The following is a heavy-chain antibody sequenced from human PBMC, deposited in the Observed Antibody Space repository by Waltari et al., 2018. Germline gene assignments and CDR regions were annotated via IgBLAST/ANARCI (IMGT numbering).Heavy chain of an antibody. V-gene: IGHV4-39*01. D-gene: IGHD1-1*01. CDR2: IYYSGST. CDR1: GGSISSSSYY. CDR3: ARVRDIGSGTYETTTYYYYGMDV. Sequence: QLQLQESGPGLVKPSETLSLTCTVSGGSISSSSYYWGWIRQPPGKGLEWIGSIYYSGSTYSNPSLKSRVTISVDTSKNQFSLKLSSVTAADTAVYYCARVRDIGSGTYETTTYYYYGMDVWGQGTTVTVSS. J-gene: IGHJ6*02.